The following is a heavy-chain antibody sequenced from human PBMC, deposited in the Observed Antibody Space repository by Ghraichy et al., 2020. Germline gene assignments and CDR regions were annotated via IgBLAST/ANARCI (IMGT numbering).Heavy chain of an antibody. CDR2: INQDGSEK. D-gene: IGHD3-3*01. J-gene: IGHJ6*02. Sequence: GGSLRLSCAVSGFTFSSHWMSWVRQASGKGLEWVANINQDGSEKYYVDSVKGRFTISRDNAKNSLYQQMNSLRAEDTAVYYCARGGALRFSLMDVWCQGTTVTVSS. CDR1: GFTFSSHW. CDR3: ARGGALRFSLMDV. V-gene: IGHV3-7*01.